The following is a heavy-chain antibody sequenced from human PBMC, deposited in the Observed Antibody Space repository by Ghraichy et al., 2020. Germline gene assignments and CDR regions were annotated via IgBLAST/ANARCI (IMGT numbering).Heavy chain of an antibody. V-gene: IGHV1-58*02. D-gene: IGHD5-24*01. CDR2: IVVGSGNT. CDR1: GFTFTSSA. J-gene: IGHJ3*02. Sequence: SVKVSCKASGFTFTSSAMQWVRQARGQRLEWIGWIVVGSGNTNYAQKFQERVTITRDMSTSTAYMELSSLRSEDTAVYYCAALEMATINRAFDIWGQGTMVTVSS. CDR3: AALEMATINRAFDI.